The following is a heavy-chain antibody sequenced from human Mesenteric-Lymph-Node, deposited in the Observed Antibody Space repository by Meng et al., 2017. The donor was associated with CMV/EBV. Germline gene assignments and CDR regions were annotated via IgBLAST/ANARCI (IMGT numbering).Heavy chain of an antibody. Sequence: GESLKISCAASGFTFDTYSMNWVRQAPGKGLEWVASITSKSGYIYYADSVRGRCTISRDTAKNTLYLQMNSLRAEDTAMYYCTRSGYCTSTSCQGAYYYGMDVWGQGTTVTVSS. V-gene: IGHV3-21*01. CDR1: GFTFDTYS. CDR3: TRSGYCTSTSCQGAYYYGMDV. J-gene: IGHJ6*02. D-gene: IGHD2-2*01. CDR2: ITSKSGYI.